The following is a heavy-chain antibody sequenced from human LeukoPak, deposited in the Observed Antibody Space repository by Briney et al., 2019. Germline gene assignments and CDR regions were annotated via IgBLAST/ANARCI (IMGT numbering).Heavy chain of an antibody. CDR3: HYGDNADP. CDR1: GGSISSSSYY. CDR2: IYYSGST. V-gene: IGHV4-39*01. J-gene: IGHJ5*02. Sequence: SETLSLTCTVSGGSISSSSYYWGWIRQPPGKGLEWIGSIYYSGSTYYNPSLKSRVTISVDTSKNQFPLKLSSVTAADTAVYYCHYGDNADPWGQGTLVTVSS. D-gene: IGHD4-17*01.